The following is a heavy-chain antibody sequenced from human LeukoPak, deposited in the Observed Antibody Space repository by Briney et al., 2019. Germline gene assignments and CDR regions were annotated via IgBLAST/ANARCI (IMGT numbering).Heavy chain of an antibody. D-gene: IGHD3-22*01. CDR1: GYTFTNYY. V-gene: IGHV1-46*01. CDR3: ARDHFDSSGYYYLLGYFEH. J-gene: IGHJ1*01. CDR2: IKPSGGGT. Sequence: GASVTVSFTSSGYTFTNYYLHWVRHAPGQGLEWMGIIKPSGGGTSYALKFQGRVTMTRDTSKSTAYMELSSLRSEDTAVYYCARDHFDSSGYYYLLGYFEHWGQGTLVTVSS.